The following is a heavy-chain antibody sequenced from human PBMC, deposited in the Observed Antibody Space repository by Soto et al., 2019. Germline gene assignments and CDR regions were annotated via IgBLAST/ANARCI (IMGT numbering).Heavy chain of an antibody. J-gene: IGHJ6*02. V-gene: IGHV1-69*13. D-gene: IGHD1-7*01. CDR3: ARNGKLPGYSYGMDV. CDR1: GGTFSDST. Sequence: GASVKVSCKASGGTFSDSTINWVRQAPGQRLEWMGGIIPIFDTANYAEKFQGRVTITADESTSTSFMEVSSLRSEDTAVYYCARNGKLPGYSYGMDVWGQGTMVTVSS. CDR2: IIPIFDTA.